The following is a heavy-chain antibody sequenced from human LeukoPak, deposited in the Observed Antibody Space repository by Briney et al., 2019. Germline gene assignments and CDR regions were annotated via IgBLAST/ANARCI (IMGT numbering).Heavy chain of an antibody. D-gene: IGHD6-13*01. CDR3: ARATAAGTDGYYFDY. J-gene: IGHJ4*02. V-gene: IGHV1-69*13. CDR2: IIPVFGTA. Sequence: SVKVSCEASGGTFSSYAISWVRQAPGRGLEWMGGIIPVFGTANYAQKFQGRVTITADASTSTAYMELSSLRSEDTAVYYCARATAAGTDGYYFDYWGQGTLVTVSS. CDR1: GGTFSSYA.